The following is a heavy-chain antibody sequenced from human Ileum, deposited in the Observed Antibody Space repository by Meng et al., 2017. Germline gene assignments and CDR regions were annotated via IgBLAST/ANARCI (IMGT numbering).Heavy chain of an antibody. CDR1: GFTFSTYD. V-gene: IGHV3-23*01. J-gene: IGHJ4*02. CDR2: ISRTGAFI. CDR3: AKESGYNGGWDHLDY. D-gene: IGHD6-19*01. Sequence: GESLKISCAASGFTFSTYDMNWVRQAPGKGLEWVSAISRTGAFIYYADSVKGRFTISRDNSRSTLYLEINTLRVDDTAVYYCAKESGYNGGWDHLDYWGQGTLVTGSS.